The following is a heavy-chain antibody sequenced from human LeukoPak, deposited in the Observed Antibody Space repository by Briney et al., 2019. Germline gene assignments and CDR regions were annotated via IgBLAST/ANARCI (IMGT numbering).Heavy chain of an antibody. CDR2: FDPEDGET. V-gene: IGHV1-24*01. Sequence: GASVKVSCKVSGYTLTELSMHWVRQAPGKGLEWMGGFDPEDGETIYAQKFQGRVTMTEDTSTDTAYMELSSLRSEDTAVYYCATAPGDYGRRYYYYYYMDVWGKGTTVTVSS. CDR1: GYTLTELS. D-gene: IGHD4-17*01. J-gene: IGHJ6*03. CDR3: ATAPGDYGRRYYYYYYMDV.